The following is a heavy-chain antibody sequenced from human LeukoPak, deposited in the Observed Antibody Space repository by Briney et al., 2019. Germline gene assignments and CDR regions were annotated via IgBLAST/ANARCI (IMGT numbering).Heavy chain of an antibody. D-gene: IGHD1-26*01. J-gene: IGHJ6*03. V-gene: IGHV4-61*02. Sequence: SETLSLTCTVSGGSISSVNFYWSWIRQPAGKGLEWIGRIYTSGSTNYNPSLKSRVTISVDRSKNQFSLKLSSVTAADTAVYYCARASGSYYGYYYYYYMDVWGKGTTVTVSS. CDR2: IYTSGST. CDR3: ARASGSYYGYYYYYYMDV. CDR1: GGSISSVNFY.